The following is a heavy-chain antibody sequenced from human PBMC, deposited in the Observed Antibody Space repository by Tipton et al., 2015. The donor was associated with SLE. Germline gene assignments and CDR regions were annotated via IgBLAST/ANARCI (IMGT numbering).Heavy chain of an antibody. J-gene: IGHJ4*02. Sequence: QSGPEVKKPGASVKVSCKGSGYNFTNYAINWVRQAPGQGLEWMGWISVHSGKTNNAQKLQGRVTVTTDTSTNTVYMELSSLRSDDTAVYYCARRDVEYTNGVCYTGGYWGQGTLVTVSS. CDR1: GYNFTNYA. V-gene: IGHV1-18*01. CDR3: ARRDVEYTNGVCYTGGY. CDR2: ISVHSGKT. D-gene: IGHD2-8*01.